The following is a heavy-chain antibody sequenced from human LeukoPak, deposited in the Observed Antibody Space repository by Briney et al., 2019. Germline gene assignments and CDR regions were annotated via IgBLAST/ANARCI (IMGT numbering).Heavy chain of an antibody. Sequence: GGSLRLSCAASGFTFDDYAMHWVRQAPGKGLEWVSGISWNSGSIGYADSVKGRFTISRDNAKNSLYLQMNSLRAEDMALYYCAKDLAVAGTSGAFDIWGQGTMVTVSS. CDR3: AKDLAVAGTSGAFDI. CDR1: GFTFDDYA. V-gene: IGHV3-9*03. CDR2: ISWNSGSI. J-gene: IGHJ3*02. D-gene: IGHD6-19*01.